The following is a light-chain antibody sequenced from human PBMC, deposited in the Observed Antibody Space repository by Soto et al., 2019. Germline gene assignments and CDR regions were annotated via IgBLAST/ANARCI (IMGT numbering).Light chain of an antibody. V-gene: IGKV3-20*01. Sequence: EIVLTQSPATLSLSPGERATLSCRASQSVSSSYLACYQQTPGQAPSLLIYAASSSSAGIPDRFSGSGSKTDSTPTISRLEPEDCVVYYYQHYDSSSCTFGQGTKVEIK. CDR3: QHYDSSSCT. CDR2: AAS. J-gene: IGKJ1*01. CDR1: QSVSSSY.